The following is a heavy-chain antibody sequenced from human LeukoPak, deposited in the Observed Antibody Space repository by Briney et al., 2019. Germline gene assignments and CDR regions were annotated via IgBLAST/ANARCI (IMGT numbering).Heavy chain of an antibody. CDR3: ARDRWGVNYYQYVDV. CDR2: ISAYNGNR. Sequence: GASVKVSCKASGYTFTSYGISWVRLAPGHGLEWMGWISAYNGNRKYEKKLQGRVTMTTDTATSTAYMGLSSLRADDTAVYYCARDRWGVNYYQYVDVWGKGTTVTVSS. V-gene: IGHV1-18*01. J-gene: IGHJ6*03. CDR1: GYTFTSYG. D-gene: IGHD3-10*01.